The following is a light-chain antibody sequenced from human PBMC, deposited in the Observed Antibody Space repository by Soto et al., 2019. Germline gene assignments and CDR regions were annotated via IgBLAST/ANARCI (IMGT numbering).Light chain of an antibody. Sequence: QSALTQPPSVSGAPGQRVTISCTGSNSNIGAGYDVHWYQQLPGTAPHLLIHDNNNRPSGVPDRFSGSKSGTSASLAITGLQAEDEADYYCQSYDSSLSAYVFGTGTKLTVL. CDR1: NSNIGAGYD. CDR2: DNN. V-gene: IGLV1-40*01. CDR3: QSYDSSLSAYV. J-gene: IGLJ1*01.